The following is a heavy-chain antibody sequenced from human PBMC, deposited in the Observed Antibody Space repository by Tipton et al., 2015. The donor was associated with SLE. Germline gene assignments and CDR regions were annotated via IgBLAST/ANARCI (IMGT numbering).Heavy chain of an antibody. CDR1: GFTFSDYY. D-gene: IGHD5-12*01. CDR2: ISTSANTI. J-gene: IGHJ3*02. Sequence: AVSGFTFSDYYMSWIRQAPGKGLEWVSYISTSANTIYYADSVKGRFTISRDSAKNSLYLQMNILRTEDTAVYFCARGASALDIWGQGTMVTVSS. V-gene: IGHV3-11*01. CDR3: ARGASALDI.